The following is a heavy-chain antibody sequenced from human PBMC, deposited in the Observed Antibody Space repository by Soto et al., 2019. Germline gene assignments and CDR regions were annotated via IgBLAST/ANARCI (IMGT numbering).Heavy chain of an antibody. CDR3: SRGLDYFGVEHMDY. D-gene: IGHD4-17*01. J-gene: IGHJ4*02. Sequence: QVQRVESGGGVVQPGRSLRLSCAASGFTFSSYGMHWVRQAPGKGLEWVAGIWYDGSNKYYADSVKGRFTITRDNSKARLYLQMYSLRAEDTAVYYCSRGLDYFGVEHMDYWGQGTLVTVS. V-gene: IGHV3-33*01. CDR1: GFTFSSYG. CDR2: IWYDGSNK.